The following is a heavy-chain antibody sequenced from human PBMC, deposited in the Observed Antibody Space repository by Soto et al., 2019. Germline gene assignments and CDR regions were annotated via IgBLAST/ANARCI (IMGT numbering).Heavy chain of an antibody. Sequence: TSETLSLTCAVYGGSFSGYYWSWIRQPPGKGLEWIGEINHSGSTNYNPSLKSRVTISVDTSKNQFSLKLSSVTAADTAVYYCARATYYCGMDVWGQGTTVTVSS. CDR3: ARATYYCGMDV. CDR2: INHSGST. V-gene: IGHV4-34*01. J-gene: IGHJ6*02. CDR1: GGSFSGYY.